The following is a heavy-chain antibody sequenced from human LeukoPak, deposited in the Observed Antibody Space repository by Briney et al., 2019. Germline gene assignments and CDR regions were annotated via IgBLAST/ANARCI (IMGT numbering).Heavy chain of an antibody. CDR2: INSDGSST. J-gene: IGHJ6*03. CDR3: ARVSSGSYCGYYYYYMDV. D-gene: IGHD1-26*01. V-gene: IGHV3-74*01. Sequence: PGGSLRLSCAASGFTFSNYWMHWARQAPGKVRVWVSRINSDGSSTSYAGSVKGRFTISRDNAKNTLYLQLNSLRAEDPAVYSCARVSSGSYCGYYYYYMDVWGKGTTVIVSS. CDR1: GFTFSNYW.